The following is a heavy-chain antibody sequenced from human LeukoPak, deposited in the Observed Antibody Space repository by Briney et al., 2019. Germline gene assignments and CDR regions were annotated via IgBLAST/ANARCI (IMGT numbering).Heavy chain of an antibody. CDR3: AKFIVVVPATMTYFDY. D-gene: IGHD2-2*01. CDR1: GFTFSRHT. V-gene: IGHV3-23*01. J-gene: IGHJ4*02. Sequence: GGSLRLSCAASGFTFSRHTMNWVRQAPGKGLEWVSGISNSGGSTYYADSVKGRSTISRDNSKNTLYLQMNSLRAEDTAVYYCAKFIVVVPATMTYFDYWGQGTLVTVSS. CDR2: ISNSGGST.